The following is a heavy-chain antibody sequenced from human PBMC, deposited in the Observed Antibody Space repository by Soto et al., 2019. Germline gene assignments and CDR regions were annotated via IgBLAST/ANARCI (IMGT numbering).Heavy chain of an antibody. CDR2: IIPIFGTA. CDR1: GGTFSSYA. J-gene: IGHJ6*02. Sequence: QVQLVQSGAEVKKPGSSVKVSCKASGGTFSSYAISWVRQAPGQGLEWMGGIIPIFGTANYAQKFQGRVTITADESTSTAYMELSSLRSEDTAVYYCASLPAYYDFWSGPGGGMDVWGQGTTVTVSS. D-gene: IGHD3-3*01. CDR3: ASLPAYYDFWSGPGGGMDV. V-gene: IGHV1-69*12.